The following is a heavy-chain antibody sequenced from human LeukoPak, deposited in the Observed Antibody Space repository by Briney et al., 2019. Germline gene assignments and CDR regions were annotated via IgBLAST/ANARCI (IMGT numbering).Heavy chain of an antibody. CDR1: GYTFTGYY. CDR2: INPNSGGT. V-gene: IGHV1-2*02. Sequence: ASVKVSCKASGYTFTGYYVHWVRQAPGQGLEWMGWINPNSGGTNYAQKFQGRVTMTRDTSISTAYMELSRLRSDDTAVYYCASALHYYDSSGHDYWGQGTLVTVSS. CDR3: ASALHYYDSSGHDY. J-gene: IGHJ4*02. D-gene: IGHD3-22*01.